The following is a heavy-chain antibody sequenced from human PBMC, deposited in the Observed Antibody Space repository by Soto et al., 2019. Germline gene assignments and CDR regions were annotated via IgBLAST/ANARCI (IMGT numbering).Heavy chain of an antibody. CDR1: VEPMTGGYY. CDR3: ARGWYYFDF. J-gene: IGHJ4*02. CDR2: IYYGGTT. D-gene: IGHD2-15*01. V-gene: IGHV4-38-2*01. Sequence: SETLSLTCDVSVEPMTGGYYWGWIRQSPGKGLEWIGSIYYGGTTYYNPSLRSRLAISVDTSKNQFSLRLSSVTAADTALYYCARGWYYFDFWGQGTLVTVSS.